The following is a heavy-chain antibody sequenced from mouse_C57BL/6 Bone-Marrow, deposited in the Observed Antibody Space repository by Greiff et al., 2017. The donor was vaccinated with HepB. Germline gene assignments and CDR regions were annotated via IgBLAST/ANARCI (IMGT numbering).Heavy chain of an antibody. J-gene: IGHJ1*03. D-gene: IGHD3-2*02. Sequence: EVQLQQSGPELVKPGASVKIPCKASGYTSTDKNMDWVKKSHGKSLEGMGDINPNNGGTIYNQKFKGKATLTVDKSSSTAYMELRSLTSEDTAVYYCARGDSSGPYWWFDVWGTGTTVTVSS. CDR1: GYTSTDKN. CDR2: INPNNGGT. V-gene: IGHV1-18*01. CDR3: ARGDSSGPYWWFDV.